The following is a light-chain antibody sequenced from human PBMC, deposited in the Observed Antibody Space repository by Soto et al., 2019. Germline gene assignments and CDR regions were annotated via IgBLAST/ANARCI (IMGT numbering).Light chain of an antibody. J-gene: IGKJ1*01. Sequence: VMTQAPATLSVSPGERATLSCRASQTINNNVAWYQLKDGQVPRLVIYGASTRATDIPARFSGSGSGTEFTVAISSLQSEDFAEYHCQQYNNWRQTVGQGPKVDIK. V-gene: IGKV3-15*01. CDR2: GAS. CDR3: QQYNNWRQT. CDR1: QTINNN.